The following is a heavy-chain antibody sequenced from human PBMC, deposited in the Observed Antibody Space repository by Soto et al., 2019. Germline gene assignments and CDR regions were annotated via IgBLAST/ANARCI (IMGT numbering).Heavy chain of an antibody. CDR3: TRGIDVWSGYTRSDLDL. CDR2: IRRKTNNYAT. J-gene: IGHJ4*02. D-gene: IGHD3-3*01. V-gene: IGHV3-73*02. Sequence: EVQLVESGGGLVQPGGSLKLSCAASGFIFSDSALHWVRQASGKGLECVGRIRRKTNNYATTYAASVEGRFAISIDDSKNPAYLPMNRLKTVETAIYYCTRGIDVWSGYTRSDLDLWAQGAL. CDR1: GFIFSDSA.